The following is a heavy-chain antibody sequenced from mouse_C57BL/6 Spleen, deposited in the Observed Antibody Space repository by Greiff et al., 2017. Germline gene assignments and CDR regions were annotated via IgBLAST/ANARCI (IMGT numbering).Heavy chain of an antibody. CDR1: GYTFTSYG. CDR2: IYPRSGNT. Sequence: QVQLQQSGAELARPGASVKLSCKASGYTFTSYGISWVKQRTGQGLEWIGEIYPRSGNTYYNEKFKGKATLTADKSSSTAYMELRSLTSEDSAVYFWAREEDSSGYSYWGQGTTLTVSS. V-gene: IGHV1-81*01. J-gene: IGHJ2*01. D-gene: IGHD3-2*02. CDR3: AREEDSSGYSY.